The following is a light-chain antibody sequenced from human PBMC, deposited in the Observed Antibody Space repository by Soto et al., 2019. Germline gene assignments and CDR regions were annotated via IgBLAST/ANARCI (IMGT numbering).Light chain of an antibody. CDR1: QSVSSRY. CDR2: AAS. V-gene: IGKV3D-15*01. Sequence: EXVLTQCPGTISLSPGSIDTLSCRASQSVSSRYLAWYQQKSGQAPRILIYAASTRATGIPARFSGSGSGTEFTLTISSLQSEDSALYYCKQYNDWITGGKGTRRELK. J-gene: IGKJ5*01. CDR3: KQYNDWIT.